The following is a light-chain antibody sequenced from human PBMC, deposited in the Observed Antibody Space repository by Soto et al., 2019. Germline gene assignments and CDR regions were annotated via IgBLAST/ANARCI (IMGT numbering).Light chain of an antibody. J-gene: IGKJ1*01. CDR1: QSVSSY. CDR2: DAS. Sequence: EIVLTQSPATLSLSPGERATLSCRASQSVSSYLAWYQQKPGQAPRLLIYDASNRATGIPARFSGSGSGTEFPLTISSLEPEDFEVYYCQQRSNWPRWTFGQGTKVEIE. CDR3: QQRSNWPRWT. V-gene: IGKV3-11*01.